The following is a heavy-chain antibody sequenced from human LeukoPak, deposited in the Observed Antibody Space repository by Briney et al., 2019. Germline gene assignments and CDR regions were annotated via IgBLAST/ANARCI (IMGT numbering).Heavy chain of an antibody. D-gene: IGHD3-3*01. CDR1: GGSISSYY. Sequence: SETLSLTCTVSGGSISSYYWSWIRQPPGKGLEWIGYIYTSGSTNYNPSLKSRVTMSVDTSKNQFSLKLSSVTAADTAVYYCARSITIFGVVTPQYYMDVWGKGTTVTVSS. CDR3: ARSITIFGVVTPQYYMDV. V-gene: IGHV4-4*09. CDR2: IYTSGST. J-gene: IGHJ6*03.